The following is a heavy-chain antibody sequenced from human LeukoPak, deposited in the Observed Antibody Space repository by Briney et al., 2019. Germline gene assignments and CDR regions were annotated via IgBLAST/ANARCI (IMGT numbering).Heavy chain of an antibody. V-gene: IGHV4-59*08. CDR1: GDSISTYY. J-gene: IGHJ5*02. Sequence: SETLSLTCTVSGDSISTYYWSWIRQPPEKGLEWIGYIYYSGSTSYNPSLKSRVTISVDTSRNQFSLKLSSVTAADTAVYYCAGMIRGVPLDWFDPWGQGTLVTVSS. D-gene: IGHD3-10*01. CDR2: IYYSGST. CDR3: AGMIRGVPLDWFDP.